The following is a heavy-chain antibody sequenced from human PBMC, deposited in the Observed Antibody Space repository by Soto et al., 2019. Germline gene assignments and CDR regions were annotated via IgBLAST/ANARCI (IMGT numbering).Heavy chain of an antibody. CDR1: GYTFTSYD. CDR2: MNPNSGNT. V-gene: IGHV1-8*01. D-gene: IGHD6-19*01. Sequence: QVQLVQSGAEVKKPGASVKVSCKASGYTFTSYDINWVRQATGQGLEWMGWMNPNSGNTGYAHKFQGRVTMTRNTSISTAYMELSGLRSDDTAVYYCARSVEWLASFDYWGQGTLVTVSS. CDR3: ARSVEWLASFDY. J-gene: IGHJ4*02.